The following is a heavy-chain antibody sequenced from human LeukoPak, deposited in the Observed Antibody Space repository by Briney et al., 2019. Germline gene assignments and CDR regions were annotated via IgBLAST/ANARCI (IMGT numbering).Heavy chain of an antibody. V-gene: IGHV1-69*05. J-gene: IGHJ4*02. CDR3: ATTDY. Sequence: SVKVSCKASGYTFTSYGISWVRQAPGQGLEWMGRIIPMSGTVKYAQKFQGRVTITTDESTSTAYMELSSLRSEDTAVYYCATTDYWGQGTLVTVSS. CDR1: GYTFTSYG. CDR2: IIPMSGTV.